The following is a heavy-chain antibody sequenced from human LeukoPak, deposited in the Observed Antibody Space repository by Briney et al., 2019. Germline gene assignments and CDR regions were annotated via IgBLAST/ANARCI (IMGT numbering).Heavy chain of an antibody. J-gene: IGHJ6*02. CDR1: GFTISSYF. Sequence: SETLSLTCTGYGFTISSYFWTWIRQPAGKGLEWIGRIYSSGRTNYNPSLKSGVTMSVATSKNQFSLKLSSVTAADTAVYYCANEDGTGGLDVCGQGTTVTVSS. D-gene: IGHD1-1*01. CDR2: IYSSGRT. V-gene: IGHV4-4*07. CDR3: ANEDGTGGLDV.